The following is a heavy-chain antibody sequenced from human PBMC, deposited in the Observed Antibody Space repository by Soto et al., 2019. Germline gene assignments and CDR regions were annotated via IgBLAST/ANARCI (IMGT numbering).Heavy chain of an antibody. CDR3: ARLRVRGYYYYYGMYV. V-gene: IGHV3-20*04. J-gene: IGHJ6*02. Sequence: EVQLVESGGGVVRPGGSLRLSCAASGFTFDDYGMSWVRQAPGKGLEWVSGINWNGGSTGYADSVKGRFTISRDNANQSLFRQMNSLRSDDTAVYYCARLRVRGYYYYYGMYVWGQGTTVTVSS. CDR1: GFTFDDYG. D-gene: IGHD3-10*01. CDR2: INWNGGST.